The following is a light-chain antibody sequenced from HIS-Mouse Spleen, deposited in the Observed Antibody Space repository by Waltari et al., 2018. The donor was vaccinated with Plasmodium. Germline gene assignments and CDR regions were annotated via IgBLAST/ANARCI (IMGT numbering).Light chain of an antibody. CDR1: SSDVGGYNY. V-gene: IGLV2-8*01. CDR3: SSYAGSNNLV. J-gene: IGLJ2*01. Sequence: QSALPQPPSASGSPGQSVTISCTVTSSDVGGYNYFSWYQQHPGKAPKLMIYEVSKRPSGVPDRFSGSKSGNTASLTVSGLQAEDEADYYCSSYAGSNNLVFGGGTKLTVL. CDR2: EVS.